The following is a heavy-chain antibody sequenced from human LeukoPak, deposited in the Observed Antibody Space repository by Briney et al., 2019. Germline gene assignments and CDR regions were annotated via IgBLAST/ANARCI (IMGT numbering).Heavy chain of an antibody. CDR1: GGTFSSYA. Sequence: GSSVKVSCKASGGTFSSYAISWVRQAPGQGLEWMGRIIPILGIANYAQKFQGRITMTRDTSTDTAYVELSSLRSEDTAVYFCARDFDALDTWGQGTMVTVSS. J-gene: IGHJ3*02. V-gene: IGHV1-69*04. CDR3: ARDFDALDT. CDR2: IIPILGIA.